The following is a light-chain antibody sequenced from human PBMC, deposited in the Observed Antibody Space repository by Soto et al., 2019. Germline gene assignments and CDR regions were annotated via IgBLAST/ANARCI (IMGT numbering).Light chain of an antibody. CDR1: STDVGSHKL. CDR2: EAY. CDR3: CSYAGSGTDNYV. J-gene: IGLJ1*01. Sequence: QSVLTQPASVSGSPGQSITISCTGTSTDVGSHKLVSWYQQYPGNAPKLIIFEAYKRPSGVSNRFSGSKSGSTASLTISGLQAEDEADYYCCSYAGSGTDNYVFGSGTKVTVL. V-gene: IGLV2-23*01.